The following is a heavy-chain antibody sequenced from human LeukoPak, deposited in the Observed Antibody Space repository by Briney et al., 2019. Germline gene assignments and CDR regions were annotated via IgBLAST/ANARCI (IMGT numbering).Heavy chain of an antibody. CDR1: GFTFSSYG. CDR2: IRYDGSNK. CDR3: AKAKSGSGGSCTN. Sequence: GGSLRLSCAASGFTFSSYGMHWLRQAPGKGLEWVAFIRYDGSNKYYADSVKGRFTISRDNSKNTLYLQMNSLRAEDTAVYYCAKAKSGSGGSCTNWGQGTLVTVSS. V-gene: IGHV3-30*02. D-gene: IGHD2-15*01. J-gene: IGHJ4*02.